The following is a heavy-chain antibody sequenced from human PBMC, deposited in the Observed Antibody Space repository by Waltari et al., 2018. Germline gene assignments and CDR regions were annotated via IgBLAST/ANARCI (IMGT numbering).Heavy chain of an antibody. CDR1: GDPVSSCPYF. J-gene: IGHJ5*02. D-gene: IGHD1-26*01. CDR3: ARDRSGTINSFDP. V-gene: IGHV4-39*07. Sequence: QLQLQESGPRLVKPAETLSLTCTVSGDPVSSCPYFWAWIRQPPGKGLEWLGSMFYSGTTYHNSSLKSRVTISVDTSKNQVSLQLKSVTAADTAVYFCARDRSGTINSFDPWGRGTLVTVSS. CDR2: MFYSGTT.